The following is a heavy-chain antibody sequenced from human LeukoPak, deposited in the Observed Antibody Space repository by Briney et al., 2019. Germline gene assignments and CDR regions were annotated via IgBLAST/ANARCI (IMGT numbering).Heavy chain of an antibody. CDR3: ARVVGAHSVSY. CDR1: GYTFTSYG. Sequence: GASVKVSCKASGYTFTSYGNSWVRQAPGQGLEWMGWINPNSGGTNYARKFQGRVTMTRDASISTAYMELSRLRSDDTAVYYCARVVGAHSVSYWGQGTLVTVSS. D-gene: IGHD1-26*01. V-gene: IGHV1-2*02. J-gene: IGHJ4*02. CDR2: INPNSGGT.